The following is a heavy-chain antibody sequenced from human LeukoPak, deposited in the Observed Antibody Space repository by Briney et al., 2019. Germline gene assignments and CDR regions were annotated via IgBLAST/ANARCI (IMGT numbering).Heavy chain of an antibody. Sequence: GGSLRLSCAASGFTFSSHWMHWVRQDPGKGLLWVSYINGDGGSTGYADSVKGRFTISRDNAKNTLYLHMNSLRAEDTAVYYCARDLCSSTSCEPDYYYYYGMDVWGQGTTVTVSS. CDR1: GFTFSSHW. D-gene: IGHD2-2*01. CDR2: INGDGGST. V-gene: IGHV3-74*01. J-gene: IGHJ6*02. CDR3: ARDLCSSTSCEPDYYYYYGMDV.